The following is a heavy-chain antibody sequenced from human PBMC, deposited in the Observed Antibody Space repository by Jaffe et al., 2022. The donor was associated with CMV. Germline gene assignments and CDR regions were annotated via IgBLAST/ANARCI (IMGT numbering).Heavy chain of an antibody. J-gene: IGHJ5*02. CDR3: ARRKGDYGSGSYYNVWWFDP. CDR1: GGSISSSSYY. V-gene: IGHV4-39*01. D-gene: IGHD3-10*01. CDR2: IYYSGST. Sequence: QLQLQESGPGLVKPSETLSLTCTVSGGSISSSSYYWGWIRQPPGKGLEWIGSIYYSGSTYYNPSLKSRVTISVDTSKNQFSLKLSSVTAADTAVYYCARRKGDYGSGSYYNVWWFDPWGQGTLVTVSS.